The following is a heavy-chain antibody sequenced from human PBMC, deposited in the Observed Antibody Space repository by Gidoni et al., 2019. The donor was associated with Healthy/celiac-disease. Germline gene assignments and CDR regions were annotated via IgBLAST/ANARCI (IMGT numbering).Heavy chain of an antibody. D-gene: IGHD3-3*01. J-gene: IGHJ4*02. CDR3: ARGMEWLFY. V-gene: IGHV4-31*02. Sequence: STYYNPSLKSRVTISVDTSKNQFSLKLSSVTAADTAVYYCARGMEWLFYWGQGTLVTVSS. CDR2: ST.